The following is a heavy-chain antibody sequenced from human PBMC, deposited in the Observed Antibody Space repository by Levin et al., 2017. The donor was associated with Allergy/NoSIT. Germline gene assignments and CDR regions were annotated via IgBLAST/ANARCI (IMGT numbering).Heavy chain of an antibody. D-gene: IGHD6-13*01. J-gene: IGHJ4*02. CDR3: ARIAAAHFDY. V-gene: IGHV4-39*01. CDR1: GGSISSSSYY. Sequence: SETLSLTCTVSGGSISSSSYYWGWIRQPPGKGLEWIGSIYHSGSTYYNPSLKSRVTISVDTSKNQFSLKLSSVTAADTAVYYCARIAAAHFDYWGQGTLVTVSS. CDR2: IYHSGST.